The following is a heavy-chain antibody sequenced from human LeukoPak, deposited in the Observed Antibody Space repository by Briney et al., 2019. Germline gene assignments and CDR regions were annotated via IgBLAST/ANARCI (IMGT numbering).Heavy chain of an antibody. CDR1: GGSVSSGSYY. CDR3: ARDLRYSSGWYGYYYYGMDV. Sequence: PSETLSLTCTVSGGSVSSGSYYWSWIRQHPGKGLEWIGYIYYSGSTYYNPSLKSRVTISVDTSRNQFSLKLSSVTAADTAVYYCARDLRYSSGWYGYYYYGMDVWGQGTTVTVSS. J-gene: IGHJ6*02. D-gene: IGHD6-19*01. CDR2: IYYSGST. V-gene: IGHV4-31*03.